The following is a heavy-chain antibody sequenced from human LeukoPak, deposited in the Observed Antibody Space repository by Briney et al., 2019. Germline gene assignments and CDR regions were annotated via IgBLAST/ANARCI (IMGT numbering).Heavy chain of an antibody. CDR2: ISSSGSTI. V-gene: IGHV3-48*03. J-gene: IGHJ4*02. D-gene: IGHD3-10*01. CDR3: ARDASPRGFDY. Sequence: PGGSLRLSCAASGFTFRSYEMNWVRKAPGKGLEWVSYISSSGSTIYYVDSVKGRFTISRDNAKNSLYLQMNSLRAEDTAVYYCARDASPRGFDYWGQGTLVTVSS. CDR1: GFTFRSYE.